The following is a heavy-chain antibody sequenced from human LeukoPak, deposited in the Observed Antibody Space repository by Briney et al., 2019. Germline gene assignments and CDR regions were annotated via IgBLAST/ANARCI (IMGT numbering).Heavy chain of an antibody. CDR1: GFTFSSYS. D-gene: IGHD3-10*01. V-gene: IGHV3-21*01. CDR2: ISSSGSYI. J-gene: IGHJ5*02. CDR3: ARDRDGSGSYYNVATGWFDP. Sequence: PGGSLRLSCAASGFTFSSYSMNRVRQAPGKGLEWVSSISSSGSYIYYADSVKGRFTISRDNAKNSLYLQMNSLRAEDTAVYYCARDRDGSGSYYNVATGWFDPWGQGTLVTVSS.